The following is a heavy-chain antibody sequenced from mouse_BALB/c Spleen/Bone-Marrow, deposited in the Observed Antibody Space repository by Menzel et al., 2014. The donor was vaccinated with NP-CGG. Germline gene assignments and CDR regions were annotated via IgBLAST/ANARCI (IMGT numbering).Heavy chain of an antibody. V-gene: IGHV1-7*01. D-gene: IGHD1-1*01. CDR3: ARGDYYGKGGAMDY. Sequence: VQLQQSGAELAKPGASVKMSCKASGYTFTRYWIHWVKPGPGQGLEWIGYINPSTGYTEYNQKFKDKATLTADKSSSTAYMQLSSLTSEDSAVYYCARGDYYGKGGAMDYWGKEPQSPSPQ. J-gene: IGHJ4*01. CDR1: GYTFTRYW. CDR2: INPSTGYT.